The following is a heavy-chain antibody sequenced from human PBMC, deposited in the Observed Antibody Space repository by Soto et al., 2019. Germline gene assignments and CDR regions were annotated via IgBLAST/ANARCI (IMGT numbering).Heavy chain of an antibody. CDR2: ISSSSSYI. Sequence: GGSLRLSCAASGFTFSSYSMNWVRQAPGKGLEWVSSISSSSSYIYYADSVKGRFTISRDNAKNSLYLQMNSLRAEDTAVYYCAREGIVVVSVAFDIWGQGTMVTVSS. CDR3: AREGIVVVSVAFDI. J-gene: IGHJ3*02. V-gene: IGHV3-21*01. D-gene: IGHD3-22*01. CDR1: GFTFSSYS.